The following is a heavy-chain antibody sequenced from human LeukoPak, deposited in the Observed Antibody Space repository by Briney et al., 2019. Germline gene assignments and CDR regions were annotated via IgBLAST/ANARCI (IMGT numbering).Heavy chain of an antibody. D-gene: IGHD3-3*01. V-gene: IGHV3-23*01. CDR3: AKDLYYDFWSGYYSYFDY. CDR1: GFTFSSYA. Sequence: GGSLRLSCAASGFTFSSYAMSWVRQAPGKGLEWVSAISGSGGSTYYADSVKGRFTISRDNSKNTLYLQMNSLRAEDTAVYYCAKDLYYDFWSGYYSYFDYWGREPWSPSPQ. J-gene: IGHJ4*02. CDR2: ISGSGGST.